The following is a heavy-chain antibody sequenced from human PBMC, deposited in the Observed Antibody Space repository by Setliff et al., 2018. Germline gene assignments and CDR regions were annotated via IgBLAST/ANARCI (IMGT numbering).Heavy chain of an antibody. Sequence: GGSLRLSCAASGFTFSSYWMSWVRQAPGKGLEWVANIKQDGSEKYYVDSVKGRFTISRDNSKNTLYLQMDSLRAEDTAVYFCAREEVEPLSMTSYYYYMDVWGRGTTVTVSS. J-gene: IGHJ6*03. V-gene: IGHV3-7*01. CDR1: GFTFSSYW. D-gene: IGHD1-1*01. CDR2: IKQDGSEK. CDR3: AREEVEPLSMTSYYYYMDV.